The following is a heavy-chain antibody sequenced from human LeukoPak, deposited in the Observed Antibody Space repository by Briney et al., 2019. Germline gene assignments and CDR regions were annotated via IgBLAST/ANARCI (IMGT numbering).Heavy chain of an antibody. J-gene: IGHJ5*02. D-gene: IGHD2-2*01. CDR3: AREDIVVVPAGEFNWFDP. CDR1: GGTFSSYT. V-gene: IGHV1-69*04. Sequence: ASVKVSCKASGGTFSSYTISWVRQAPGQGLEWMGRIIPILSIANYAQKFQGRVTITADKSTSTAYMELSSLRSEDTAVYYCAREDIVVVPAGEFNWFDPWGQGTLVTVSS. CDR2: IIPILSIA.